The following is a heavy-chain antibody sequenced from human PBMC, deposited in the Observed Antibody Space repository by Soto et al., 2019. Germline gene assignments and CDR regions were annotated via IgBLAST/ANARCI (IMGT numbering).Heavy chain of an antibody. D-gene: IGHD3-16*01. CDR3: ARVGGINWFDP. V-gene: IGHV4-31*03. CDR2: IYYSGST. Sequence: QVHLQESGPGLVKPSQTLSLTCTVSGGSISSGGYDWSWIRHHPGKGLEWIGYIYYSGSTYYNQSCKSRVTISVDTSKNQFSLKLSSVTAADTAVYYCARVGGINWFDPWGQGTLVTVSS. CDR1: GGSISSGGYD. J-gene: IGHJ5*02.